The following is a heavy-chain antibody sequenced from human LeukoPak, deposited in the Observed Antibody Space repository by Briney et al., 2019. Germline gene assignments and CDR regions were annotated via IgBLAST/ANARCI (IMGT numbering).Heavy chain of an antibody. V-gene: IGHV1-69*13. CDR2: IIPIFGTA. Sequence: GASVKVSCKASGGTFSSYAISWVRQAPGQGLEWMGGIIPIFGTANYAQKFQGRGTITADESTSTAYMELSSPRSEATAVYYCARLLNYYDSSGYYYVPGYYFDYWGQGTLVTVSS. D-gene: IGHD3-22*01. CDR3: ARLLNYYDSSGYYYVPGYYFDY. J-gene: IGHJ4*02. CDR1: GGTFSSYA.